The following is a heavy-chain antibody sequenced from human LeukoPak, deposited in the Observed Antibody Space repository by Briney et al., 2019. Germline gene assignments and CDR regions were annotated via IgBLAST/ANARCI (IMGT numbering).Heavy chain of an antibody. Sequence: GASVKVSCKASGYTFTGYYMHWVRQAPGQGLEWMGWINPNSGGTNYAQKFQGRVTMTRDTSISTAYMELSRLRSDDTAVYYCARGRGYSSSPPKPLYFDYWGQGTLVTVSS. CDR1: GYTFTGYY. CDR3: ARGRGYSSSPPKPLYFDY. D-gene: IGHD6-6*01. J-gene: IGHJ4*02. V-gene: IGHV1-2*02. CDR2: INPNSGGT.